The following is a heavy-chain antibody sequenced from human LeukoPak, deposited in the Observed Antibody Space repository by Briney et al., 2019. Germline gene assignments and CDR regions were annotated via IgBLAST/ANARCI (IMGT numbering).Heavy chain of an antibody. Sequence: PGGSLRLSCAASGFTVSSNYMSWVRQAPGKGLEWVSVIYSGGSTYYADSVKGRFTISRDNSKNTLYLQMNSLRAEDTAAYYCARAARPRYYYYYMDVWGKGTTVTVSS. D-gene: IGHD6-6*01. CDR3: ARAARPRYYYYYMDV. CDR2: IYSGGST. J-gene: IGHJ6*03. CDR1: GFTVSSNY. V-gene: IGHV3-53*01.